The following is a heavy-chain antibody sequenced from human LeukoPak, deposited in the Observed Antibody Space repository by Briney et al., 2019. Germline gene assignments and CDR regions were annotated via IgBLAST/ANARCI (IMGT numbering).Heavy chain of an antibody. J-gene: IGHJ4*02. CDR1: GGSISSGDYY. CDR3: ARASGSYDAVDY. CDR2: IYYSGST. Sequence: KASETLSLTCTVSGGSISSGDYYWSWIRQPPGKGLEWIGYIYYSGSTYYNPSLKSRVTISVDTSNNQFSLKLSSVTAADTAVYYCARASGSYDAVDYWGQGTLVTVSS. D-gene: IGHD1-26*01. V-gene: IGHV4-30-4*08.